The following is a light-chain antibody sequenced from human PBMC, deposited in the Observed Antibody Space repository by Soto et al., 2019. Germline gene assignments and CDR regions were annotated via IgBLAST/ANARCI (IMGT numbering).Light chain of an antibody. CDR3: QQSYSTPPT. CDR1: QSISSY. Sequence: DIEMTQSPSSLSASVGDRVTITCRASQSISSYLNWYQQKPGQAPKLLIYAASSLQSGVPSRFSGSGSGTDFTLTISSLQPEDFAAYYCQQSYSTPPTFGQGTQVEIK. J-gene: IGKJ1*01. V-gene: IGKV1-39*01. CDR2: AAS.